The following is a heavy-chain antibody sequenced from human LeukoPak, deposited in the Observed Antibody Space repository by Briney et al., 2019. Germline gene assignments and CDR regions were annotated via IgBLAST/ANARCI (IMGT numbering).Heavy chain of an antibody. CDR2: INPNSGGT. CDR3: ARCDYYGSGSYSVDV. D-gene: IGHD3-10*01. Sequence: ASVKVSCKASGYTFTGYYMHWVRQAPGQGLEWMGWINPNSGGTNYAQKFQGRVTMIRDTSISTAYMELSRLRSDDTAVYYCARCDYYGSGSYSVDVWGQGTTVTVSS. V-gene: IGHV1-2*02. J-gene: IGHJ6*02. CDR1: GYTFTGYY.